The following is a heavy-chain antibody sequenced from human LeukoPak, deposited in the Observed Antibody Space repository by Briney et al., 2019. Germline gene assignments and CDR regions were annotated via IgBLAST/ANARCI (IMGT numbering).Heavy chain of an antibody. Sequence: GGSLRLSCAASGFTFSSYGMHWVRQAPGKGLEWVAVISYDGSNKYCADSVKGRFTISRDNSENTLYLQMNSLRAEDTAVYYCAKDGAGQFDYWGQGTLVTVSS. CDR3: AKDGAGQFDY. V-gene: IGHV3-30*18. CDR2: ISYDGSNK. D-gene: IGHD1-26*01. J-gene: IGHJ4*02. CDR1: GFTFSSYG.